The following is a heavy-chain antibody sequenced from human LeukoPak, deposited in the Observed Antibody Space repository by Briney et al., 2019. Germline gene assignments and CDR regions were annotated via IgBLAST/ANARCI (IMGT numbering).Heavy chain of an antibody. V-gene: IGHV1-2*02. Sequence: ASVIVSCRASGYTFSAYYMHWVRQAPGQGLEWMGWINPNSGGTNYAQKFQGRVTMTRDTSISTAYMELSRLRSDDTAMYYCARARGAMPIDYWGQGTLVTVSS. CDR2: INPNSGGT. CDR1: GYTFSAYY. D-gene: IGHD3-16*01. CDR3: ARARGAMPIDY. J-gene: IGHJ4*02.